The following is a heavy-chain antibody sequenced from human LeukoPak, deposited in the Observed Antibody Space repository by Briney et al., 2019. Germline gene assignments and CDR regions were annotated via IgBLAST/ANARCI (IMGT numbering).Heavy chain of an antibody. Sequence: ASVKVSCKASGHTFTSYGISWVRQAPGQGLEWMGWISAYNGNTNYAQKLQGRVTMTTDTSTSTAYMELRSLRSDDTAVYYCARPYYYDSTGYYQYYFDYWGQGTLVTVSS. CDR1: GHTFTSYG. V-gene: IGHV1-18*01. J-gene: IGHJ4*02. CDR2: ISAYNGNT. CDR3: ARPYYYDSTGYYQYYFDY. D-gene: IGHD3-22*01.